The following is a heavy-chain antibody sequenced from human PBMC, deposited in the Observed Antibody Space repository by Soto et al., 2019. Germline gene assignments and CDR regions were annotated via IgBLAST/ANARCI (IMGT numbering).Heavy chain of an antibody. D-gene: IGHD3-22*01. Sequence: PSETLSFTCAVSCGSISSGAYYWSRIRQHPRKGPEWIGYISXSGSANYNPSLKSRVTISVDKSNNQLSLKLSSVTGADTAVYYCARTYYYDRSGYLYYFEYWGQGTLVTVSS. CDR1: CGSISSGAYY. J-gene: IGHJ4*02. V-gene: IGHV4-31*11. CDR2: ISXSGSA. CDR3: ARTYYYDRSGYLYYFEY.